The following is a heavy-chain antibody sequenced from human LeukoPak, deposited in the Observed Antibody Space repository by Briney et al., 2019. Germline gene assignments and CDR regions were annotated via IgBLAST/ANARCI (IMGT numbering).Heavy chain of an antibody. V-gene: IGHV4-59*01. Sequence: SETLSLTCTVSGGSISSYYWSWIREPPGKGLEWIGYIYYSGSTNYNPSLKSRVTISVDTSKNQFSLKLSSVTAADTAVYYCARAEVGGYFDYWGQGTLVTVSS. J-gene: IGHJ4*02. CDR2: IYYSGST. D-gene: IGHD2-15*01. CDR1: GGSISSYY. CDR3: ARAEVGGYFDY.